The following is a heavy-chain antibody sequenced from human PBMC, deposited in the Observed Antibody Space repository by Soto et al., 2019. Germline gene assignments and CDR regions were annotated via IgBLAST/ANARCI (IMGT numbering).Heavy chain of an antibody. CDR3: ARYGSSWYYDYYGMDV. D-gene: IGHD6-13*01. CDR2: ISAYNGNT. CDR1: GYTFTSYG. V-gene: IGHV1-18*01. Sequence: QVQLVQSGAEVKKPGASVKVSCKASGYTFTSYGISWVRQAPGQGLEWMGGISAYNGNTNYAQKLQGRVTMTTDTSTSTAYRELRSLSSDDTAVYYCARYGSSWYYDYYGMDVWGQGTTVTVSS. J-gene: IGHJ6*02.